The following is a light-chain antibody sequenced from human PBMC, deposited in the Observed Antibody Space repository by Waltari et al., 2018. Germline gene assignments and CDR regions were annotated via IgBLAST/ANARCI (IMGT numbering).Light chain of an antibody. Sequence: DIQMTQSPSSLSASVGARVTITCRPSQSISSYLNWYQQKPGKAPKLLIYAASSLQSGVPSRFSGSGSETDFTLTISSLQAEDVAVYYCQQYYSTPPTFGQGTKVEIK. CDR1: QSISSY. CDR3: QQYYSTPPT. J-gene: IGKJ1*01. V-gene: IGKV1-39*01. CDR2: AAS.